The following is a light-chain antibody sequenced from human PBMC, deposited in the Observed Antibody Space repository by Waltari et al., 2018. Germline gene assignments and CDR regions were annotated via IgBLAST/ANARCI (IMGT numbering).Light chain of an antibody. J-gene: IGLJ1*01. CDR3: TSYGGSSYPYV. CDR1: SIDVCGCNY. V-gene: IGLV2-8*01. Sequence: QSVLTQPPSASGSPGPSVTISCTGTSIDVCGCNYVPWYQQPPGKAPKLTNYAVSERPPGVPDRFSGSKSGNTASLTVSGLQAEDEADYYCTSYGGSSYPYVVGTGTKVTVL. CDR2: AVS.